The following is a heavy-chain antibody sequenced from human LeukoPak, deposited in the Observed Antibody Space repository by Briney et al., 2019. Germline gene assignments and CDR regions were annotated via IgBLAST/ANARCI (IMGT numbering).Heavy chain of an antibody. V-gene: IGHV1-2*02. CDR1: RYTFTGYF. D-gene: IGHD4-17*01. CDR2: INPNSGGT. CDR3: AREPDYGEYAY. Sequence: SVKVSCKPSRYTFTGYFMQGVRQAPGQGLEWMGWINPNSGGTNYAQKFQGRVTMTRDTSISTAYMELSRLRSDDTAVYHCAREPDYGEYAYWGQGTLVTVST. J-gene: IGHJ4*02.